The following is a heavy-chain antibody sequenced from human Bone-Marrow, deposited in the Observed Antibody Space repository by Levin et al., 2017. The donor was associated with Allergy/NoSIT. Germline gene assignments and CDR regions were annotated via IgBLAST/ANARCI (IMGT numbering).Heavy chain of an antibody. CDR2: IYSSGNT. CDR3: ARDRDYYDSSGYDIVYYGMDV. CDR1: GASISSNDYY. D-gene: IGHD3-22*01. Sequence: SETLSLTCTVSGASISSNDYYWSWIRQPPGKGLEWIGYIYSSGNTHYIPSLKSRVTMSLDASKNQISLKLNSVTAADTAVYYCARDRDYYDSSGYDIVYYGMDVWGQGTTVTVSS. V-gene: IGHV4-30-4*01. J-gene: IGHJ6*02.